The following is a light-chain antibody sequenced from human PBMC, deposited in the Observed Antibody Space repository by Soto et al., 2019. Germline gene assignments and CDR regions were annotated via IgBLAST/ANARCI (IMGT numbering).Light chain of an antibody. CDR1: QSISSN. V-gene: IGKV3-15*01. Sequence: ETVKTQSPATLSVSPGERATLSCRASQSISSNLAWFQQKPGQAPRLLIYDASTMATGFPARFSGSGSGTEFTLTISSLQSEDFAVYYCQQYNNWPLTFGGGTKVDIK. J-gene: IGKJ4*01. CDR2: DAS. CDR3: QQYNNWPLT.